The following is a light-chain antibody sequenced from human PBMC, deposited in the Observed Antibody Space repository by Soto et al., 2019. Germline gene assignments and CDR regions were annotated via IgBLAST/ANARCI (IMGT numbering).Light chain of an antibody. CDR1: SSDVAVYNY. V-gene: IGLV2-14*01. CDR2: GVN. J-gene: IGLJ2*01. CDR3: SSFTATKTVV. Sequence: QSALTQPASVSGSPGQSITISCTGTSSDVAVYNYVSWFQQHPGKAPKLIIFGVNNRPSGVSDRFSASKSGNTASLTISWLQAEDEADYYCSSFTATKTVVFGGGTKLTVL.